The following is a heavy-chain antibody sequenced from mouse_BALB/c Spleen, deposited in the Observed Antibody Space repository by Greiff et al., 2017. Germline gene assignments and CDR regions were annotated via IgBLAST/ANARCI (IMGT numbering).Heavy chain of an antibody. V-gene: IGHV5-17*02. J-gene: IGHJ4*01. CDR3: ARGDYGSRYAMDY. CDR2: ISSGSSTI. CDR1: GFTFSSFG. D-gene: IGHD1-1*01. Sequence: EVKLVESGGGLVQPGGSRKLSCAASGFTFSSFGMHWVRQAPEKGLEWVAYISSGSSTIYYEDTVKGRFTISRDNPKNTLFLQMTSLRSEDTAMYYCARGDYGSRYAMDYWGQGTSVTVSS.